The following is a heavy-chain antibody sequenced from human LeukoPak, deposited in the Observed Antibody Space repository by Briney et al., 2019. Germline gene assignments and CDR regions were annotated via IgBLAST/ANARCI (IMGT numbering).Heavy chain of an antibody. CDR3: AKDPGMVRGHRAY. J-gene: IGHJ4*02. Sequence: GGSLRLSCAASGFTFSSYAMSWVRQAPGKGLEWVSANSGSGGSTYYADSVKGRFTISRDNSKNTLYLQMNSLRAEDTAVYYRAKDPGMVRGHRAYWGQGTLVTVSS. V-gene: IGHV3-23*01. CDR2: NSGSGGST. D-gene: IGHD3-10*01. CDR1: GFTFSSYA.